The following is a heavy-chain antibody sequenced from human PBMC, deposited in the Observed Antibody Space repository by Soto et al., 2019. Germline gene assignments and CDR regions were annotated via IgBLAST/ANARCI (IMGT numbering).Heavy chain of an antibody. CDR2: IYYSGST. D-gene: IGHD4-17*01. Sequence: TLSLTCTVSGGSISSGDYYWSWIRQPPGKGLEWIGYIYYSGSTYYNPSLKSRVTISVDTSKNQFSLKLSSVTAADTAVYYCARLMTTVTDFDYWGQGTLVTVSS. J-gene: IGHJ4*02. V-gene: IGHV4-30-4*01. CDR3: ARLMTTVTDFDY. CDR1: GGSISSGDYY.